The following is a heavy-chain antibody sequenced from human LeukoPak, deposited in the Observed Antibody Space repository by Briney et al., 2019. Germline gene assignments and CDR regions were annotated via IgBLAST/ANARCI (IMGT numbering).Heavy chain of an antibody. D-gene: IGHD5-24*01. Sequence: PGGSLRLSCAASGFTFSSYWMHWVRQAPGKGLVWVSRIDNDGYSTVYADSVKDRFTISRDNAKNTLNLQMNSLRAEDTAVYYCARDGGGDGYNSFDYWGQGTLVTVSS. CDR1: GFTFSSYW. V-gene: IGHV3-74*01. CDR3: ARDGGGDGYNSFDY. CDR2: IDNDGYST. J-gene: IGHJ4*02.